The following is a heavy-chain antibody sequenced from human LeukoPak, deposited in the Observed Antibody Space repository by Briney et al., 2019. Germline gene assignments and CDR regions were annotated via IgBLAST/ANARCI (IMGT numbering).Heavy chain of an antibody. CDR3: ASRKLANDY. D-gene: IGHD1-1*01. CDR1: GGSISDSY. CDR2: NYYTWST. J-gene: IGHJ4*02. Sequence: SETLSPTLTIAGGSISDSYWSWRRRSPGGGLEWIGNNYYTWSTNYNPSFKSRVPMSADTSKNPFSLKLSSVTAAATAVYYCASRKLANDYWGQGTLVTVSS. V-gene: IGHV4-59*01.